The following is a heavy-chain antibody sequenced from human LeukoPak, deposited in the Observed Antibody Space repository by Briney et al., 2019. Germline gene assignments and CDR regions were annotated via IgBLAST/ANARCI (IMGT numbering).Heavy chain of an antibody. CDR2: ISYDGSNE. J-gene: IGHJ4*02. D-gene: IGHD3-10*01. CDR1: GFTFSSYA. Sequence: PGGSLRLSCAASGFTFSSYAMSWVRQAPGKGLEWVAVISYDGSNEYYAGSVKGRFTISRDNSKNTLYLQMNSLSVEDTAVYYCARVGYYASGPFPYFDYWGQGTLVTVSS. CDR3: ARVGYYASGPFPYFDY. V-gene: IGHV3-30-3*01.